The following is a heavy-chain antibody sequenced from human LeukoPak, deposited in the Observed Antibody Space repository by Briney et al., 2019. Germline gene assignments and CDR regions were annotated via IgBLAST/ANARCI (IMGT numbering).Heavy chain of an antibody. V-gene: IGHV3-30*04. CDR3: ARDGLGYCSGGSCFEVHYFDY. Sequence: GGSLRLSCAASGFTFSSYAMHWVRQAPGKGLEWVAVISYDGSNKYYGDSVKGRFTISRDNSKNTLYLQMNSLRAEDTAVYYCARDGLGYCSGGSCFEVHYFDYWGQGTLVTVSS. D-gene: IGHD2-15*01. J-gene: IGHJ4*02. CDR1: GFTFSSYA. CDR2: ISYDGSNK.